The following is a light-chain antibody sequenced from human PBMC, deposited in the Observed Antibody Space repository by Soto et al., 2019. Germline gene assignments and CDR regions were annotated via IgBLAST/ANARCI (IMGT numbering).Light chain of an antibody. J-gene: IGLJ1*01. Sequence: QSALTQPASVSGSPGQSITISCTGTSSDVGSYNYVSWYQQHPGKAPKLMIYDVSNRPSGVSNRFSGSKSGNTASLTISGLQAEYVADDSCTSDTGSSTPYVVGTGSKVPV. CDR3: TSDTGSSTPYV. CDR2: DVS. V-gene: IGLV2-14*03. CDR1: SSDVGSYNY.